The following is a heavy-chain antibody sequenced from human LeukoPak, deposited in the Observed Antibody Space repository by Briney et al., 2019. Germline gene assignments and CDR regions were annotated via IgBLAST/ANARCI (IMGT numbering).Heavy chain of an antibody. CDR2: ISGSGGST. Sequence: PGGSLKLSCAASGFTFSSYAMSWVRQAPGKGLEWVSAISGSGGSTYYADSVKGRFTISRDNSKNTLYLQMNSLRAEDTAVYYCAKEQRSDPLIAAAGRDAFDIWGQGTIVTVSS. D-gene: IGHD6-13*01. V-gene: IGHV3-23*01. CDR3: AKEQRSDPLIAAAGRDAFDI. CDR1: GFTFSSYA. J-gene: IGHJ3*02.